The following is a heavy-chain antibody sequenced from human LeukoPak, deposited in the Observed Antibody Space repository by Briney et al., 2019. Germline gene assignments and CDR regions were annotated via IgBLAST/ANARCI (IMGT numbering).Heavy chain of an antibody. Sequence: GGSLRLSSAASGFTFSSYEMNWVRQAPGKGLEWASYISSSGSTIYYTDSVKGRFTISRDNAKNSLYLQMNSLRAEDTAVYYCAELGITMIGGVWGKGTTVTISS. J-gene: IGHJ6*04. CDR2: ISSSGSTI. CDR3: AELGITMIGGV. V-gene: IGHV3-48*03. CDR1: GFTFSSYE. D-gene: IGHD3-10*02.